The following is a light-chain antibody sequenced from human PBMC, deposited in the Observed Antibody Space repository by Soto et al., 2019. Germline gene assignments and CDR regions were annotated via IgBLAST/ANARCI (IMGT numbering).Light chain of an antibody. Sequence: DIVMTQSPDSLAVSLGERATINCKSSQSLLYSSNNRNYLAWYQQKPGQPPKLLIYWATTRESGVPDRFSGRGSGTDFTLTISSLQAEDVALYYCQEYYSNFFTFGGGTKVEIK. CDR2: WAT. J-gene: IGKJ4*01. CDR3: QEYYSNFFT. CDR1: QSLLYSSNNRNY. V-gene: IGKV4-1*01.